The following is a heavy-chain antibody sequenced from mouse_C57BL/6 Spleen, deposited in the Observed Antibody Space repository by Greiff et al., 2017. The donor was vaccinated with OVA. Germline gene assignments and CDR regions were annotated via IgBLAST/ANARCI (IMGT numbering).Heavy chain of an antibody. CDR1: GYTFTDYY. D-gene: IGHD2-5*01. V-gene: IGHV1-76*01. CDR2: IYPGSGNT. Sequence: QVTLKESGAELVRPGASVKLSCKASGYTFTDYYINWVKQRPGQGLEWIARIYPGSGNTYYNEKFKGKATLTAEKSSSTAYMQLSSLTSEDSAVYFCAREAYSKDAMDYWGQGTSVTVSS. J-gene: IGHJ4*01. CDR3: AREAYSKDAMDY.